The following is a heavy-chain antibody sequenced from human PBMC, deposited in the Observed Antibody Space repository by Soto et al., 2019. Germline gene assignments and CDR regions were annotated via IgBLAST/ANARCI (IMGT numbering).Heavy chain of an antibody. CDR3: ARDRGPSSGYYPYWFDP. CDR2: IIPIFGTA. D-gene: IGHD3-22*01. V-gene: IGHV1-69*14. CDR1: GGTFSSYA. Sequence: QVQLVQSGAEVKKPGSSVKVSCKASGGTFSSYAITWVRQAPGQGLEWMGGIIPIFGTANYAQKFQGRVTIPAAKSTSTAYMERSSLISEDTGVYYCARDRGPSSGYYPYWFDPWGQGTLVTVSS. J-gene: IGHJ5*02.